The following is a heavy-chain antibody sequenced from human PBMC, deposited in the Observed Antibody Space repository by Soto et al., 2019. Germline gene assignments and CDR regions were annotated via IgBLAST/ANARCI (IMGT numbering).Heavy chain of an antibody. CDR1: GYTXTDYS. Sequence: GASVKVSCKASGYTXTDYSIHWVRQAPGQGLEWMGIIDPSGVSTNYAQKFQGRVTVTKDTSTSTVYMEVSSLRSEDTAFYYCARTLKSAGTDYWGQGTLVTVSS. CDR2: IDPSGVST. D-gene: IGHD6-13*01. V-gene: IGHV1-46*01. J-gene: IGHJ4*02. CDR3: ARTLKSAGTDY.